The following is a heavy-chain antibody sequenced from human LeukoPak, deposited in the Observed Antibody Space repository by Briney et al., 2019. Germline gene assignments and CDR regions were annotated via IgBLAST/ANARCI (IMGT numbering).Heavy chain of an antibody. CDR3: ARVGYYESSGYYEY. V-gene: IGHV1-8*01. J-gene: IGHJ4*02. CDR2: MNPNSGNT. D-gene: IGHD3-22*01. Sequence: ASVTVSCKASGYTFTSYDINWVRQATGQGLERMGWMNPNSGNTGYAQKFQGRVTMTRNTSISTAYMELSRLRSDDTAVYYCARVGYYESSGYYEYWGQGTLVTVSS. CDR1: GYTFTSYD.